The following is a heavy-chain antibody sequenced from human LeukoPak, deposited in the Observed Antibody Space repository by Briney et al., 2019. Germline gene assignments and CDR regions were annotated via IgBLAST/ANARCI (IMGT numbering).Heavy chain of an antibody. V-gene: IGHV4-59*01. CDR2: IYSTGNT. J-gene: IGHJ4*02. CDR1: SGSISIYS. CDR3: ARGRHYDYVWGSQMGYYFDY. Sequence: SETLSLTCTVSSGSISIYSWSWIRQPPGKGPEWIGYIYSTGNTNYNPSLKSRVTISVDTSKNQFSLKVSSVTAADTAVYYCARGRHYDYVWGSQMGYYFDYWGQGTLVTVSS. D-gene: IGHD3-16*01.